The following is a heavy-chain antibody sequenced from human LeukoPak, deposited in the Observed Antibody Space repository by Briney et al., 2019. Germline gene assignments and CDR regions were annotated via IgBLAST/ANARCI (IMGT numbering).Heavy chain of an antibody. J-gene: IGHJ4*02. D-gene: IGHD3-22*01. CDR1: GGSVSSSDDY. CDR3: ATSGYDYDSSGYYYVSVFDY. Sequence: LETLSLTCTVSGGSVSSSDDYWGWVRQPPGKGLEWIGSRSHGGSSYYNPSLKSRVTISVDTSKNQFSLTLNAVTDADTAVYYCATSGYDYDSSGYYYVSVFDYWGQGILVTVSS. CDR2: RSHGGSS. V-gene: IGHV4-39*01.